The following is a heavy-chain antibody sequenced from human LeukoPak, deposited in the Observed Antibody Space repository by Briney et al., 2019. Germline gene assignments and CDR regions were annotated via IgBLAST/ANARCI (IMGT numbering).Heavy chain of an antibody. D-gene: IGHD1-26*01. V-gene: IGHV1-2*02. CDR3: ARDRGSYSYYFDY. Sequence: GASVKVSCKASGYTFTGYYMHWVRQAPGQGLEWMGWINPNSGGTNYAQKFQGRVTMTRDTSISTAYMELSRLRSDDTAVYYCARDRGSYSYYFDYWGQGTLVTVSS. J-gene: IGHJ4*02. CDR2: INPNSGGT. CDR1: GYTFTGYY.